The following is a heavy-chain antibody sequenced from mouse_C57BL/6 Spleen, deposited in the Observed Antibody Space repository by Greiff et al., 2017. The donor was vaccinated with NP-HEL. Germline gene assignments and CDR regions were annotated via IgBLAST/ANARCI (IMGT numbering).Heavy chain of an antibody. V-gene: IGHV5-6*01. CDR2: ISSGGSYT. D-gene: IGHD2-3*01. Sequence: EVQLVESGGDLVKPGGSLKLSCAASGFTFSSYGMSWVRQTPDKRLEWVATISSGGSYTYYPDSVKGRFTISRDNAKNTLYLQMSSLKSEDTAMYYCARHDAQYYFDYWGQGTTLTVSS. CDR1: GFTFSSYG. J-gene: IGHJ2*01. CDR3: ARHDAQYYFDY.